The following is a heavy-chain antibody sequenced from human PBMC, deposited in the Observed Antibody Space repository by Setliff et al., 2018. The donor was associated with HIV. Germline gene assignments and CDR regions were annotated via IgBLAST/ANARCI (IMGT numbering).Heavy chain of an antibody. V-gene: IGHV4-30-4*08. Sequence: PSETLSLTCTVSGGSISSGDYYWSWIRQPPGKGLEWIGYIYYSGSTYYNPSLKSRITISVETSKKQFALKLSPVTAADTAVYYCARWYSSSYYAFDIWG. CDR1: GGSISSGDYY. D-gene: IGHD1-26*01. CDR2: IYYSGST. CDR3: ARWYSSSYYAFDI. J-gene: IGHJ3*02.